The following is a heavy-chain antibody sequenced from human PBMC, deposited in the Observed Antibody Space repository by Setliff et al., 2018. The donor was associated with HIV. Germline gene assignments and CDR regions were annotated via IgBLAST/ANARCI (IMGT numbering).Heavy chain of an antibody. V-gene: IGHV6-1*01. CDR2: TYYRSKWSN. CDR3: ARGGDWDYNYYMDV. Sequence: SQTLSLTCATSGDSVSSNTAAWNWIRQSPSRGLEWLGRTYYRSKWSNDYAVSVKSRITINPDTSKNQFSLQLNSVTPEDTAVYFCARGGDWDYNYYMDVWDKGTTVTVS. CDR1: GDSVSSNTAA. J-gene: IGHJ6*03. D-gene: IGHD3-16*01.